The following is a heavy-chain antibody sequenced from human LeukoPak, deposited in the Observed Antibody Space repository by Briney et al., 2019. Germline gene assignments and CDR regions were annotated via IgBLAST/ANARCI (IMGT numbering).Heavy chain of an antibody. Sequence: GGSLRLSCAASGFTFSSYSMNWVRQAPGKGLEWVANIKQDGSEKYYVDSVKGRFTISRDNAKNSLYLQMNSLRAEDTAVYYCARRHVVAANWVLDYWGQGTLVTVSS. CDR1: GFTFSSYS. J-gene: IGHJ4*02. D-gene: IGHD2-15*01. CDR2: IKQDGSEK. V-gene: IGHV3-7*01. CDR3: ARRHVVAANWVLDY.